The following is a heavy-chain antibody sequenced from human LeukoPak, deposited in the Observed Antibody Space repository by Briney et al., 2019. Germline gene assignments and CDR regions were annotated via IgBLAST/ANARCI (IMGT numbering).Heavy chain of an antibody. Sequence: SETLSLTCTVSGGSISSYYWGWIRQTPGKALEWIGNMYYRGSTYYNPSLNSRVSMSLDTSKNQFSLRLSSVTAADTAVYFCVRSETIWYYFDYWGQGRLVTVSS. CDR1: GGSISSYY. J-gene: IGHJ4*02. V-gene: IGHV4-59*04. CDR2: MYYRGST. D-gene: IGHD1-7*01. CDR3: VRSETIWYYFDY.